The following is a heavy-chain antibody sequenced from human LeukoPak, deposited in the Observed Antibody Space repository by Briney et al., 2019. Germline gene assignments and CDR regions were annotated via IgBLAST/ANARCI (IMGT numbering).Heavy chain of an antibody. CDR3: ARDGDILTGYHE. Sequence: SETLSLTCTDSGGSISSGGYYWSWIRQHPGKGLEWIGCIYYSGSTYYNPSLKIRVTISVDTSKNQFSLKLSSVTAADTAVYYCARDGDILTGYHEWGQGTLVTVSS. J-gene: IGHJ4*02. D-gene: IGHD3-9*01. CDR1: GGSISSGGYY. V-gene: IGHV4-31*03. CDR2: IYYSGST.